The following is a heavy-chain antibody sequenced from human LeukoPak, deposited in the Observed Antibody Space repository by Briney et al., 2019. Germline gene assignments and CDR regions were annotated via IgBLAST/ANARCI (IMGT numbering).Heavy chain of an antibody. Sequence: PGGSLRLSCAASGFTFSSYSMNWVRQAPGKGLEWVSSISSSSSYIYYADSVKGRFTISRDNAKNSLYLQMNSLRAEDTAVYYCARFPLAAAGTGYWGQGTLVTVSS. V-gene: IGHV3-21*01. CDR3: ARFPLAAAGTGY. CDR1: GFTFSSYS. CDR2: ISSSSSYI. D-gene: IGHD6-13*01. J-gene: IGHJ4*02.